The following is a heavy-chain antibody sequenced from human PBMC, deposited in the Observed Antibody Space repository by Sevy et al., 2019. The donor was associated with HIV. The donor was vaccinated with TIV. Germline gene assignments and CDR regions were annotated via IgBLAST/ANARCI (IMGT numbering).Heavy chain of an antibody. CDR3: ARDYPNNYYDSSGTNYYYGMDV. J-gene: IGHJ6*02. V-gene: IGHV3-7*01. D-gene: IGHD3-22*01. Sequence: GGSLRLSCAASGFTCSSYWMSWVRQAPGKGLEWVANIKQDGSEKYYVDSVKGRFTISRDNAKNSLYLQMNSLRAEDTAVYYCARDYPNNYYDSSGTNYYYGMDVWGQGTTVTVSS. CDR2: IKQDGSEK. CDR1: GFTCSSYW.